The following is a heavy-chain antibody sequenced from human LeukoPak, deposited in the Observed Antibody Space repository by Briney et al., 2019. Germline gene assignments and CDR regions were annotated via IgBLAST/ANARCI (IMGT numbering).Heavy chain of an antibody. Sequence: GGSLRLSCAASGFTFSSYSMNWVRQAPGKGLEWVSSISSSSSYIYYADSVKGRFTISRDNAKNSLYLQMNSLRAADTAVYYCARVGVLSSSWLLYWGQGTLVTVSS. D-gene: IGHD6-13*01. CDR1: GFTFSSYS. CDR3: ARVGVLSSSWLLY. J-gene: IGHJ4*02. CDR2: ISSSSSYI. V-gene: IGHV3-21*01.